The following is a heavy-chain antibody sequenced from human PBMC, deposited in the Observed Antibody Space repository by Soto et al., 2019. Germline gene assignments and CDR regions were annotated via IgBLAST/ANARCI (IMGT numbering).Heavy chain of an antibody. CDR1: GFTFSSYG. CDR3: ARGPGSPEAYCYDSSGYYYFDY. D-gene: IGHD3-22*01. V-gene: IGHV3-33*01. J-gene: IGHJ4*02. CDR2: IWYDGSNK. Sequence: QVQLVESGGGVVQPGRSLRLSCAASGFTFSSYGMHWVRQAPGKGLEWVAVIWYDGSNKYYADSVKGRFTISRDNSKNTLYLQMNSLRAEDTAVYYCARGPGSPEAYCYDSSGYYYFDYWGQGTLVTVSS.